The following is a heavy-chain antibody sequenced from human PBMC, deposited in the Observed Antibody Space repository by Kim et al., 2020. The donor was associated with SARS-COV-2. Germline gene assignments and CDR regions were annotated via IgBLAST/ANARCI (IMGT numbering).Heavy chain of an antibody. CDR2: IRSKAYGGTT. Sequence: GGSLRLSCTASGFTFGDYAMSWFRQAPGKGLEWVGFIRSKAYGGTTEYAASVKGRFTISRDDSKSIAYLQMNSLKTEDTAVYYCTRAILYCSGGSCSRAFDPWGQGTLVTVSS. CDR1: GFTFGDYA. V-gene: IGHV3-49*03. CDR3: TRAILYCSGGSCSRAFDP. D-gene: IGHD2-15*01. J-gene: IGHJ5*02.